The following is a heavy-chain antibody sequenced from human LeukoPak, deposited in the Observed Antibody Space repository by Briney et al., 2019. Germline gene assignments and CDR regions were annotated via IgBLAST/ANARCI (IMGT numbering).Heavy chain of an antibody. V-gene: IGHV3-23*01. D-gene: IGHD6-19*01. CDR2: ISGSGGST. CDR3: AKVGVAGNHFDY. CDR1: GFTFSSYA. Sequence: PGGSLRLSCAASGFTFSSYAMSWVRQAPGKGLEWVSAISGSGGSTYYADSVKGRFTISRDNSKNTLYLQMNSLRAEDTAAYYCAKVGVAGNHFDYWGQGTLVTVSS. J-gene: IGHJ4*02.